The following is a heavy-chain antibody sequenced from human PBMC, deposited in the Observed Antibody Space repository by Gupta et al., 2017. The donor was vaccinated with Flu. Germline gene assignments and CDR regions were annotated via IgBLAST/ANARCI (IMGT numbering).Heavy chain of an antibody. CDR3: SRAGIYCGSTSCYVGWFDP. Sequence: EGVVFVRSKAYGGTADYAASVNGRFTISRDDSKSIAYLQMNSLKTEDTAVYYCSRAGIYCGSTSCYVGWFDPWGQGTLVTVSS. D-gene: IGHD2-2*01. J-gene: IGHJ5*02. V-gene: IGHV3-49*02. CDR2: VRSKAYGGTA.